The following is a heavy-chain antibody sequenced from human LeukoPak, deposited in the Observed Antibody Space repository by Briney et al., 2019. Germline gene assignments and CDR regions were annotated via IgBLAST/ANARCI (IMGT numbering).Heavy chain of an antibody. J-gene: IGHJ6*02. CDR1: GGSISSGDYY. CDR2: IYYSGST. CDR3: ARDAGYCSGGSCYYGMDV. V-gene: IGHV4-30-4*08. Sequence: SETLSLTCTVSGGSISSGDYYWSWIRQPPGKGLEWIGYIYYSGSTYYNPSLKSRVTISVDTYKNQFSLRLSSVTAADTAVYYCARDAGYCSGGSCYYGMDVWGQGTTVTVSS. D-gene: IGHD2-15*01.